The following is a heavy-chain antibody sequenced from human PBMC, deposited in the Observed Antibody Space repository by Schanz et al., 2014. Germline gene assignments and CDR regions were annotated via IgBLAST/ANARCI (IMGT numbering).Heavy chain of an antibody. J-gene: IGHJ3*02. D-gene: IGHD2-2*01. Sequence: QVQLQESGPGLVKPSETLSLTCAVSGGSISGYYWSWIRQPPGKGLEWIAFIHYSRGTNYNPSLKGRVTISGDPSKNEFSLKLSSVTAADTAVYYCARDVGGCSSSTSCYAFEIWGQGTMVTVSS. V-gene: IGHV4-59*12. CDR2: IHYSRGT. CDR1: GGSISGYY. CDR3: ARDVGGCSSSTSCYAFEI.